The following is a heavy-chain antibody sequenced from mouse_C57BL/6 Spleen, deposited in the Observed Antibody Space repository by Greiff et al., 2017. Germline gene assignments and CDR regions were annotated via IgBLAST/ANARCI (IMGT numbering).Heavy chain of an antibody. CDR1: GYTFTSYW. CDR3: ATDRAWFAYGG. J-gene: IGHJ2*01. Sequence: VQLQQPGAELVKPGASVKMSCTASGYTFTSYWITWVKQRPGQGLEWVGDIYPGSGSTNYTEKFKSKATLTVDTSSSTAYMQLSSLTSEDTAVYYCATDRAWFAYGGWGKGTTVTV. D-gene: IGHD3-1*01. V-gene: IGHV1-55*01. CDR2: IYPGSGST.